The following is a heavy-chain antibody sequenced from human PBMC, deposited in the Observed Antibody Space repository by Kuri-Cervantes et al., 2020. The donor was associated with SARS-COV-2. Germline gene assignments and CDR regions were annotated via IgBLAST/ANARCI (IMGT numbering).Heavy chain of an antibody. D-gene: IGHD4-17*01. CDR2: MNPNSGNT. J-gene: IGHJ6*03. Sequence: ASVKVSCKASTYTFTTYDINWVRQATGQGLEWMGWMNPNSGNTGYAQKFQGRVTITRNTSISTAYMELSSLRSEDTAVCYCARTLVRRGDYGYYYFYMDVWGRGTTVTVSS. CDR3: ARTLVRRGDYGYYYFYMDV. CDR1: TYTFTTYD. V-gene: IGHV1-8*03.